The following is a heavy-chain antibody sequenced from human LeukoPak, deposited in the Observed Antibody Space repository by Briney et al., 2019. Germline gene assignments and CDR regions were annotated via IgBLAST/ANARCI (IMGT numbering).Heavy chain of an antibody. CDR1: GGSFSGYY. V-gene: IGHV4-34*01. J-gene: IGHJ5*02. CDR2: INHSGST. CDR3: ARGGLEYSSSSGNWFEP. D-gene: IGHD6-6*01. Sequence: SETLSLTCAVDGGSFSGYYWSWIRQPPGKGLEWIGIINHSGSTNYNPSLKSRVTISVDTSKNQFSLKLSSVTAADTAVYYCARGGLEYSSSSGNWFEPWGQGTLVTVSS.